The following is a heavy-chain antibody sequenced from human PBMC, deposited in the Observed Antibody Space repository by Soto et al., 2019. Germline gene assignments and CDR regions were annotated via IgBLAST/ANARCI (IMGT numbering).Heavy chain of an antibody. CDR1: GFSVGDNY. CDR3: ARSSGRRHVFTFDYGLDV. Sequence: PGGSLRLSCAASGFSVGDNYMTWIRQAPGKGLEWLSYSSSSGGYTNYADSVKGRFTISRDNAKNSLYLQMDSLRAEDTAVYFCARSSGRRHVFTFDYGLDVWGQGTTVPVSS. V-gene: IGHV3-11*06. D-gene: IGHD3-16*01. J-gene: IGHJ6*02. CDR2: SSSSGGYT.